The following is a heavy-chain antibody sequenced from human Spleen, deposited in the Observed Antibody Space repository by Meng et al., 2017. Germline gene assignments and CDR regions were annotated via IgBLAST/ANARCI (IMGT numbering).Heavy chain of an antibody. Sequence: GESLKISCKGSGYSFTSYWIGWVRQMPGKGLEWMGIIYPGDSDTRYSPSFQGQVTISADKSISTAYLQWSSLKASDTAMYYCARGYFDSSINDAFDIWGQGIMVTVSS. CDR2: IYPGDSDT. CDR3: ARGYFDSSINDAFDI. CDR1: GYSFTSYW. J-gene: IGHJ3*02. V-gene: IGHV5-51*01. D-gene: IGHD3-22*01.